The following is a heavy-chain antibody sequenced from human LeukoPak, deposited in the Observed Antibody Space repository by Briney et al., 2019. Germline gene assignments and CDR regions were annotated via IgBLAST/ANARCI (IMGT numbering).Heavy chain of an antibody. J-gene: IGHJ4*02. CDR1: GFTFSSYA. Sequence: PGGSESLLCSASGFTFSSYAMHWVRQAPGKGLQYVSAVRSNGGTTYYADSVKGRFTISRDNSKNTLYLQMSSLRPEDTAVYFCVKVKGPYDILTGYFDHWGPGTLGTVSS. D-gene: IGHD3-9*01. CDR2: VRSNGGTT. CDR3: VKVKGPYDILTGYFDH. V-gene: IGHV3-64D*06.